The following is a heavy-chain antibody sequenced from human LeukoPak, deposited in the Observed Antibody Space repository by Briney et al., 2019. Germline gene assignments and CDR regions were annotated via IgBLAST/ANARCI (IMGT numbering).Heavy chain of an antibody. Sequence: GGSLRLSCAASGFTFSSYGMHWVRQAPGKGLEWVAFIRSDGSNKYYADSVKGRFTISRDNSKLYLQMNSLRAEDTAVYYCAELGITMIGGVWGKGTTVTISS. D-gene: IGHD3-10*02. CDR1: GFTFSSYG. V-gene: IGHV3-30*02. CDR3: AELGITMIGGV. J-gene: IGHJ6*04. CDR2: IRSDGSNK.